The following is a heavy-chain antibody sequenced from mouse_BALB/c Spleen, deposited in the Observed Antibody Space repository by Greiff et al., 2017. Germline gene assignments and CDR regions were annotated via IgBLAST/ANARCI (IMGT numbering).Heavy chain of an antibody. Sequence: VQLPQSGPGLVASSQSLSITCTVPGFSLTSYGVHWVRPPPGNGLEWLGVIWAGGNTNYNSALMSRMSISKDNSKSQVFLKMNSLQTDYTAMYYCARDRYDEAWFAKWGKGVLV. CDR1: GFSLTSYG. D-gene: IGHD2-14*01. CDR3: ARDRYDEAWFAK. V-gene: IGHV2-9*02. J-gene: IGHJ3*01. CDR2: IWAGGNT.